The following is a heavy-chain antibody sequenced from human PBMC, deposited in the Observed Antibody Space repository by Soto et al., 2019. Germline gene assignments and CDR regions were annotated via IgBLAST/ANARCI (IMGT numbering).Heavy chain of an antibody. CDR3: ARVMSSVYYMDV. D-gene: IGHD6-25*01. CDR2: IYYSGST. CDR1: GGSISSYY. J-gene: IGHJ6*03. V-gene: IGHV4-59*01. Sequence: SETLSLTCTVSGGSISSYYWSWIRQPPGKGLEWIGYIYYSGSTNYNPSLKSRVTISVDTSKNQFSLRLSSVTAADTAVYYCARVMSSVYYMDVWGKGTTVTVSS.